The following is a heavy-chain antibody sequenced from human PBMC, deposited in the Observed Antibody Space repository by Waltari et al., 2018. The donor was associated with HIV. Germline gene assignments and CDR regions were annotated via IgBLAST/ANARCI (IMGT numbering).Heavy chain of an antibody. J-gene: IGHJ5*02. CDR3: ARDSRGSTWSLNWFDP. V-gene: IGHV3-21*02. D-gene: IGHD6-6*01. Sequence: EVQLVAQGGGPVKPGGSLRPLWGTSGLSLNTFSLKWVRQAPGKGPEWVSSISSSGNSKHYTDSVKGRFTISRDNAENSLYLQMNGLRAEDTAIYYCARDSRGSTWSLNWFDPWGQGTLVTVSS. CDR1: GLSLNTFS. CDR2: ISSSGNSK.